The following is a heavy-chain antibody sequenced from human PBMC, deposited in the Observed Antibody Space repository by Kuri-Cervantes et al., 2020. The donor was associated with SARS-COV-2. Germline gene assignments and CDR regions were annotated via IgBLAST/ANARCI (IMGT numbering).Heavy chain of an antibody. Sequence: ASVKVSCKTSGYTFNIYDIHWVRQATGQGLEWMGWMNPNSGITGYAQKFQGRVTMTRDTSRGTAYMELSSLRSEDTAVYYCAREDFVTIFGVPWGQGTLVTVSS. CDR1: GYTFNIYD. J-gene: IGHJ5*02. V-gene: IGHV1-8*02. D-gene: IGHD3-3*01. CDR3: AREDFVTIFGVP. CDR2: MNPNSGIT.